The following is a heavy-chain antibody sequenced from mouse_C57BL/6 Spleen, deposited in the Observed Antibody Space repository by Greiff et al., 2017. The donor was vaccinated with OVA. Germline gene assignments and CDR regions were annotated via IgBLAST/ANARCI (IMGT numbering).Heavy chain of an antibody. CDR3: AREGGGSSLYYAMDY. CDR1: GYSITSGYY. J-gene: IGHJ4*01. Sequence: EVKLVESGPGLVKPSQSLSLTCSVTGYSITSGYYWNWIRQFPGNKLEWMGYISYDGSNNYNPSLKNRISITRDTSKNQFFLKLNSVTTEDPATYYCAREGGGSSLYYAMDYWGQGTSVTVSS. D-gene: IGHD1-1*01. CDR2: ISYDGSN. V-gene: IGHV3-6*01.